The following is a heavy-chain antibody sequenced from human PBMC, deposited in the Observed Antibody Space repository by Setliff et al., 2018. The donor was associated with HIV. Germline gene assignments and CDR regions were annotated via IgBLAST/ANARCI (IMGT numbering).Heavy chain of an antibody. CDR3: ARVKATAGVMSPEKGRFDP. D-gene: IGHD6-13*01. CDR2: IYHSGST. Sequence: ASETLSLTCAVSGSFISSGYYWGWIRQPPGKGLEWIGSIYHSGSTFYSPSLKSRVTISVDTSRNQFSLKLNSVTAEDTAVYYCARVKATAGVMSPEKGRFDPWGQGTLVTVSS. V-gene: IGHV4-38-2*01. J-gene: IGHJ5*02. CDR1: GSFISSGYY.